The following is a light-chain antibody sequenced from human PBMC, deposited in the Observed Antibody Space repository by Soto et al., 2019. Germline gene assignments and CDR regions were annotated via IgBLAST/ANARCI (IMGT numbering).Light chain of an antibody. V-gene: IGKV1-5*03. J-gene: IGKJ4*01. CDR1: QSINSW. CDR3: QQYNNYPLT. CDR2: KAS. Sequence: DIQMTQSPSTLSASVGDRVTITCRASQSINSWLAWYQQKPGKAPKLLIYKASNLESGVPSRFSGSRSGTDFTLTISSLQPDDFATYHCQQYNNYPLTFGGGTKVDIK.